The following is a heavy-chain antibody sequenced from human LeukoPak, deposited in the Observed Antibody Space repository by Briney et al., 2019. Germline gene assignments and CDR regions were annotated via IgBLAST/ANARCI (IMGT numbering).Heavy chain of an antibody. CDR1: GFTFSAYW. CDR3: GEGRKGAWFPNY. V-gene: IGHV3-7*05. J-gene: IGHJ4*02. CDR2: LNQDGSEK. Sequence: GGSLRLSCAASGFTFSAYWMTWVRQAPGKGLEWVAKLNQDGSEKYYVDSVQGRFTISRDNAKNSLYLQMNGLRAEDTAVYYCGEGRKGAWFPNYWGQGTLVTVSS. D-gene: IGHD3-10*01.